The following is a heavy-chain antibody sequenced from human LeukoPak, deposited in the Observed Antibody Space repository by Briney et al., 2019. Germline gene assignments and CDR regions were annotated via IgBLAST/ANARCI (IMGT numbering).Heavy chain of an antibody. CDR3: ARIAAAGIFSFDY. CDR1: GGTFSSYA. D-gene: IGHD6-13*01. J-gene: IGHJ4*02. Sequence: SVKVSCKASGGTFSSYAISWVRQAPGQGLEWMGRIILILGIANYAQKFQGRVTITADKSTSTAYMELSSLRSEDTAVYYCARIAAAGIFSFDYWGQGTLVTVSS. CDR2: IILILGIA. V-gene: IGHV1-69*04.